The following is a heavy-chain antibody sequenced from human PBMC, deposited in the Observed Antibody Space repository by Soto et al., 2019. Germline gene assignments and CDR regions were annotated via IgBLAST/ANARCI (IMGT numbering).Heavy chain of an antibody. CDR3: ARVHFDILTDSRTEFDP. Sequence: QVQLVQSGAEMKKPGASVKVSCKASGYTFTSYGISLVRQAPGQGLEWMGWISAYNGNTNYAQKLQGRVTMTTDTSTSTSYMELRSLRSDDTAVYYCARVHFDILTDSRTEFDPWGQGTLVPVSS. D-gene: IGHD3-9*01. J-gene: IGHJ5*02. CDR2: ISAYNGNT. CDR1: GYTFTSYG. V-gene: IGHV1-18*01.